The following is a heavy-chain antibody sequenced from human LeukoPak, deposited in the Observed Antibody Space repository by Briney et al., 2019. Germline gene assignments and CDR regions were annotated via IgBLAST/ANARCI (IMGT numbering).Heavy chain of an antibody. CDR1: GGSTSSTSYY. J-gene: IGHJ5*02. CDR2: IYSSGST. V-gene: IGHV4-39*01. Sequence: TTSETLSLTCIVSGGSTSSTSYYWGWIRQPPGKDLEWIGSIYSSGSTYYNPSLKSRVTISVDTSKNQFSLKLSSVTAADTAVYYCARGRVTIFGVVITGRWFDPWGQGTLVTVSS. D-gene: IGHD3-3*01. CDR3: ARGRVTIFGVVITGRWFDP.